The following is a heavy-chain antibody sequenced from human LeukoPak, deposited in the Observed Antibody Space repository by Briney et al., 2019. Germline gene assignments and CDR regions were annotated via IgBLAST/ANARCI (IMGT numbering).Heavy chain of an antibody. CDR2: ISSDSSYI. V-gene: IGHV3-21*01. Sequence: GGSLRLSCAASGFTFSTFYMHWVRQAPGQGLEWVSSISSDSSYIFYADSVKGRFSISRDTAEPSLSLQMNSLRAEDTAVYYCARGHYDSRTYYYGWDYWGQGTLVSVSS. CDR3: ARGHYDSRTYYYGWDY. CDR1: GFTFSTFY. D-gene: IGHD3-22*01. J-gene: IGHJ4*02.